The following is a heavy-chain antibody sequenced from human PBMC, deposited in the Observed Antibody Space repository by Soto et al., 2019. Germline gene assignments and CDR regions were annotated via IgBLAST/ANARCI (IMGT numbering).Heavy chain of an antibody. CDR1: GGTFCSYA. CDR2: IIPFFGSP. CDR3: ARYCSSTTCRKYHYYGMDV. V-gene: IGHV1-69*13. J-gene: IGHJ6*02. D-gene: IGHD2-2*01. Sequence: SVKVSCKPSGGTFCSYAISWVRQPPGQELEWMGGIIPFFGSPNYAQKFQGRVTITADESTSTAYKQLTSLRSEDTAVYYCARYCSSTTCRKYHYYGMDVWGQGTTVTVSS.